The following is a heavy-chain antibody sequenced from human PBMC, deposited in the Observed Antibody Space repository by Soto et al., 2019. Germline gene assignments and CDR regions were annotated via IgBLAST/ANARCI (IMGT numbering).Heavy chain of an antibody. CDR2: TYYRSKWYN. CDR1: GDSVSSNSAA. J-gene: IGHJ6*02. D-gene: IGHD6-13*01. Sequence: SQTLSLTCAISGDSVSSNSAAWNWIRQSPSRGLEWLGRTYYRSKWYNDYAVSVKSRITINPDTSKKQFSLQLNSVTPEDTAVYYCARAGIAALQCQGIASAGTDYSYGMHVWGPGTTVTRS. CDR3: ARAGIAALQCQGIASAGTDYSYGMHV. V-gene: IGHV6-1*01.